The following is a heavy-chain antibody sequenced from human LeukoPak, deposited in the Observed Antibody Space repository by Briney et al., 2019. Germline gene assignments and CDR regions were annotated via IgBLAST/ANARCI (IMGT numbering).Heavy chain of an antibody. Sequence: SETLSLTCTVSGYSISSGYYWGWIRQPPGKGLEWMGSIYHSGSTYYNPSLKSRVTISVDTSKNQFSLKLSSVTAADTAVYYCARVKGWPPGWFDPWRQGTLVTVSS. V-gene: IGHV4-38-2*02. J-gene: IGHJ5*02. D-gene: IGHD5-24*01. CDR3: ARVKGWPPGWFDP. CDR1: GYSISSGYY. CDR2: IYHSGST.